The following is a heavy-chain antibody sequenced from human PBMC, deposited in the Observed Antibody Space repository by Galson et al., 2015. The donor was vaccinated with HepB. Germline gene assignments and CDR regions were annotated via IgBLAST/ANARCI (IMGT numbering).Heavy chain of an antibody. J-gene: IGHJ3*02. CDR1: GFSLSTSGVG. D-gene: IGHD3-16*02. CDR3: AQSNSKGTFGGVIVPRGAFDI. V-gene: IGHV2-5*02. Sequence: PALVKPTQTLTLTCTFSGFSLSTSGVGVGWIRQPPGKALEWLALIYWDDDKRYSPSLKSRLTITKDTSKNQVVLTMTNMDPVDTATYYCAQSNSKGTFGGVIVPRGAFDIWGQGTMVTVSS. CDR2: IYWDDDK.